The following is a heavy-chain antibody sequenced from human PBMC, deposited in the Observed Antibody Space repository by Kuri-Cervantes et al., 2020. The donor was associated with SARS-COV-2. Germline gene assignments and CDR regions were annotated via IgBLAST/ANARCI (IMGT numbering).Heavy chain of an antibody. CDR1: GFTFSSNS. CDR2: ISGSGFSI. CDR3: AREIVVVPTTVRGSYHYYAMDV. J-gene: IGHJ6*02. Sequence: GGSLRLSCVASGFTFSSNSMNWVRQAPGKGLEWVSYISGSGFSIYYADSVKGRFTISRDNAKNSLYPQMNSLRAEDTAVYYCAREIVVVPTTVRGSYHYYAMDVWGRGTTVTVSS. V-gene: IGHV3-48*04. D-gene: IGHD2-2*01.